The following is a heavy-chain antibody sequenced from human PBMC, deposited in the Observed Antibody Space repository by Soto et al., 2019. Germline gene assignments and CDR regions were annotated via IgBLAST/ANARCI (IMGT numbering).Heavy chain of an antibody. V-gene: IGHV4-30-4*01. CDR2: ISYSGST. CDR1: GGSISSGEYY. CDR3: ARSPARVPGFEY. D-gene: IGHD2-2*01. Sequence: SETLSLTCTVSGGSISSGEYYWSWIRQPPGKGLEWIGYISYSGSTYYNPSLQSRVSISVDTSKNQFSLKLSSVTAADTAVYYCARSPARVPGFEYWGQGTLVTVS. J-gene: IGHJ4*02.